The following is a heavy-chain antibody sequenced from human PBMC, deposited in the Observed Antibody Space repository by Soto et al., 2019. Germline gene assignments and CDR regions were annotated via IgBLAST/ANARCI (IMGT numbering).Heavy chain of an antibody. V-gene: IGHV3-30*18. CDR2: ISYDGSNK. J-gene: IGHJ4*02. D-gene: IGHD3-3*01. CDR1: GLTFSSYG. Sequence: GGSLRLSCAASGLTFSSYGMHWVRQAPGKGPEWVAAISYDGSNKNYADSVKGRFTISRDNSKNTVYLQMNSLRAEDTALYYCAKAGFWSGYYSLVDYWGQGTLVTVSS. CDR3: AKAGFWSGYYSLVDY.